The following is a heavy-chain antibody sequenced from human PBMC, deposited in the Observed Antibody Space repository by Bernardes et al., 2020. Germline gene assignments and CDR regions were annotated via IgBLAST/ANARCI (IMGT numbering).Heavy chain of an antibody. D-gene: IGHD2-2*01. J-gene: IGHJ4*02. V-gene: IGHV4-59*11. CDR3: ARWYCRNTSCPGFEY. CDR1: GGSISGHY. Sequence: SETLSLTCTVSGGSISGHYWSWIRQPPGRGLEWIGYLYYSGSTKYNPSLESRVTISVDTSKSQFSLKLSSVTAADAAVYYCARWYCRNTSCPGFEYWGQGSLVTVPS. CDR2: LYYSGST.